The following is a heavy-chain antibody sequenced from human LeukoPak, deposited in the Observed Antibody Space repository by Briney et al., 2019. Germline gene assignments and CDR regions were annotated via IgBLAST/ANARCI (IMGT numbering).Heavy chain of an antibody. J-gene: IGHJ4*02. D-gene: IGHD2-15*01. Sequence: SQTLSLTCVIAGDSVSSNTAAWNWSRQSPLRRLEWLGRTFYRSKWYNDYAGSVKSRITISPDTSKNHFSLHLDSVTPEDTAMYYCARDGWPALGYWGQGSLVTVSS. CDR3: ARDGWPALGY. CDR2: TFYRSKWYN. V-gene: IGHV6-1*01. CDR1: GDSVSSNTAA.